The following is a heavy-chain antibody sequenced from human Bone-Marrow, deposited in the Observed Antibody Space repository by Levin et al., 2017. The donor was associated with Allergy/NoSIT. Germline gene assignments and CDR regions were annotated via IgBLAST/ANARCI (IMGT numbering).Heavy chain of an antibody. Sequence: SLKISCSVSGFTFDDYVMHWVRQAPGKGLEWVAGTSWNDARRDYVDSVKGRFTISRDNGKNSLYLQMNSLKPEDTAFYFCAKDISSEASSLDSWGQGTLVTVSS. CDR1: GFTFDDYV. CDR3: AKDISSEASSLDS. V-gene: IGHV3-9*01. D-gene: IGHD6-13*01. J-gene: IGHJ4*02. CDR2: TSWNDARR.